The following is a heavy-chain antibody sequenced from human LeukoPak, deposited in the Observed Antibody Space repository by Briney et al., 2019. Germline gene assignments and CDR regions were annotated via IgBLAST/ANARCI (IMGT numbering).Heavy chain of an antibody. CDR3: ARERKYYYDSSGYFDY. Sequence: ASVKVSCKASGYTFTNYYMHWVRQAPGQGLEWMGIVNPSGGSTSYAQKFQGRVTMTRDTSTSTFYMELSSLRSEDTAVYYCARERKYYYDSSGYFDYWGQGTLVTVSS. CDR2: VNPSGGST. J-gene: IGHJ4*02. V-gene: IGHV1-46*01. CDR1: GYTFTNYY. D-gene: IGHD3-22*01.